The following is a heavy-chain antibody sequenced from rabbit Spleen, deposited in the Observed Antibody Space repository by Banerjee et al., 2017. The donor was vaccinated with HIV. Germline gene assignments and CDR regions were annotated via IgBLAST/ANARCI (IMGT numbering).Heavy chain of an antibody. Sequence: QSLEESGGDLVKPGASLTLTCTASGVSFSSSYWICWVRQAPGKGLEWIGCIYTGDGNTYYASWVNGRFTISKTSSTTVTLQMTSLTAADTATYFCARDTVTSFSSYGMDLWGQGTLVTVS. V-gene: IGHV1S40*01. CDR2: IYTGDGNT. J-gene: IGHJ6*01. D-gene: IGHD1-1*01. CDR1: GVSFSSSYW. CDR3: ARDTVTSFSSYGMDL.